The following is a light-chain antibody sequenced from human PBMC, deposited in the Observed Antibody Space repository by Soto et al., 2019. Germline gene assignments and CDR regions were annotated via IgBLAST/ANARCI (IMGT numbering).Light chain of an antibody. J-gene: IGLJ2*01. CDR3: SSYAGSNNLIV. CDR2: EVS. V-gene: IGLV2-8*01. Sequence: QSALTQPPSASGSPGPSVTISCTGTSSDGGGYNYVSWYQQHPGKAHKFMIYEVSQRPSGVPDRFSGSKSGNTASLTVSRLQAADEAVYYCSSYAGSNNLIVFGGGTKLTVL. CDR1: SSDGGGYNY.